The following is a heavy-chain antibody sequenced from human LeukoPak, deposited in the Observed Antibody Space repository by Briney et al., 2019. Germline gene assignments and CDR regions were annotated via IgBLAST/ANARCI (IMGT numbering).Heavy chain of an antibody. D-gene: IGHD5-12*01. V-gene: IGHV3-21*01. CDR1: GFTFSSYS. CDR2: ISSSSSYI. J-gene: IGHJ4*02. Sequence: GGSLRLSCAASGFTFSSYSMNWVRQAPGKGLEWVSSISSSSSYIYYADSVKGRFTISRDNAKNLLYLQMNSLRAEDTAVYYCARDGYSGYDTFDYWGQGALVTVSS. CDR3: ARDGYSGYDTFDY.